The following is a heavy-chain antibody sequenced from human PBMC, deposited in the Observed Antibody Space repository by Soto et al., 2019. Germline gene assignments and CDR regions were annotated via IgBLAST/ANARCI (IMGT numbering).Heavy chain of an antibody. D-gene: IGHD3-22*01. Sequence: SETLSLTCTVSGGSISSYYWSWIRQPPGKGLEWIGYIYYSGSTNYNPSLKSRVTISVDTSKNQFSLKLSSVTAADTAVYYCARDPYDSSGYGFDYWGQGTLVTVSS. J-gene: IGHJ4*02. CDR1: GGSISSYY. CDR3: ARDPYDSSGYGFDY. V-gene: IGHV4-59*01. CDR2: IYYSGST.